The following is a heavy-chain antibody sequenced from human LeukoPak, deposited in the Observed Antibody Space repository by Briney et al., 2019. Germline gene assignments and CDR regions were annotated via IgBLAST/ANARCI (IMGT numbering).Heavy chain of an antibody. CDR1: GFTFSSYA. Sequence: GGSLRLSCAASGFTFSSYAMTWVRQAPGKGLGWVSSISGSGDSSYYADSVKGRFTISRDNSKNTLSLQMNSLRAEDTAIYYCAKAGDNTGYYLGAFDIWGQGTMVTVSS. CDR3: AKAGDNTGYYLGAFDI. CDR2: ISGSGDSS. J-gene: IGHJ3*02. D-gene: IGHD3-22*01. V-gene: IGHV3-23*01.